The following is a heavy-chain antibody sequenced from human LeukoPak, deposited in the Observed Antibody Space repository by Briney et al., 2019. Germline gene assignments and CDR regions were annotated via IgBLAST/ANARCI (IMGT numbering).Heavy chain of an antibody. CDR3: ARGSIAVAGIYNWFDP. D-gene: IGHD6-19*01. CDR2: IIPIFGTG. Sequence: SVKVSCKASGGTFSSYAISWVRQAPGQGLEWMGGIIPIFGTGNYAQKFQGRVTITADESTSTAYMELSSLRSEDTAVYYCARGSIAVAGIYNWFDPWGQGTLVTVSS. J-gene: IGHJ5*02. V-gene: IGHV1-69*01. CDR1: GGTFSSYA.